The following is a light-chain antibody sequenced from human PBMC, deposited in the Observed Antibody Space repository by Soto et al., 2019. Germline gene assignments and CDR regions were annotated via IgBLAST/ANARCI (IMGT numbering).Light chain of an antibody. J-gene: IGLJ1*01. CDR2: DVS. V-gene: IGLV2-23*02. CDR3: CSYAGGTAYV. CDR1: SSVVGSYNL. Sequence: QSALTQPASVSGSPGQSITISCTGTSSVVGSYNLVSWYQQHPGKAPKLIIYDVSKRPSGLSNRFSGSKSGNTASLTISGLQTEDEADYYCCSYAGGTAYVFGTGTKVTVL.